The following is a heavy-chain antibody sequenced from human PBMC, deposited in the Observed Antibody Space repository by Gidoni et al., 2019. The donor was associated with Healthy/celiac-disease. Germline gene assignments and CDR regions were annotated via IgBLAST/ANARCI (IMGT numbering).Heavy chain of an antibody. J-gene: IGHJ4*02. V-gene: IGHV3-66*01. CDR2: IYSGGST. CDR3: ARSTVTPYYFDY. CDR1: GSTVSSNY. Sequence: EVQLVESGGGLVQPGGSLRLSCAASGSTVSSNYMSWVRQAPGKGLEWVSVIYSGGSTYYADSVKGRFTISRDNSKNTLYLQMNSLRPEDTAVYYCARSTVTPYYFDYWGQGTLVTVSS. D-gene: IGHD4-17*01.